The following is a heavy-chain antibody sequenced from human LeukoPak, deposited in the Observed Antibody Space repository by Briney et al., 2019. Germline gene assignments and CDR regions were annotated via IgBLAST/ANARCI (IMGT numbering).Heavy chain of an antibody. V-gene: IGHV5-51*01. D-gene: IGHD1-26*01. CDR3: ARRLIRYRWQWDSTADAFDI. J-gene: IGHJ3*02. Sequence: GESLKISCKGSGYSFTSYWIGWVRQMPGKGLEWMGIIYPGDSDTRYSPSFQGQVTISADKSISTAYLQWSSLKASDTAMYYCARRLIRYRWQWDSTADAFDIWGQGTMVTVSS. CDR2: IYPGDSDT. CDR1: GYSFTSYW.